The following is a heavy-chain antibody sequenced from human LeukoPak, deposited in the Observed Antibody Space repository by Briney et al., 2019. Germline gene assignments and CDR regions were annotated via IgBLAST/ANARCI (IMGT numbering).Heavy chain of an antibody. CDR1: GGTFSSYA. J-gene: IGHJ5*02. D-gene: IGHD3-10*01. CDR3: ARDGQSRGGFDP. V-gene: IGHV1-69*05. CDR2: IIPIFGTA. Sequence: SVKVSCKASGGTFSSYAISWVRHAPGQGLEWMGRIIPIFGTANYAQKFQGRVTITTDESTSTAYMELSSLRSEDTAVYYCARDGQSRGGFDPWGQGTLVTVSS.